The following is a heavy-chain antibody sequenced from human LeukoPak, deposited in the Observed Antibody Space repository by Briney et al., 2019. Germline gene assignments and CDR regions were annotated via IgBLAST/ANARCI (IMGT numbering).Heavy chain of an antibody. CDR3: ASWPVGWYGEDS. CDR2: IRHDGSDK. V-gene: IGHV3-30*02. Sequence: GGSLRLSCAAGGFNFRYYGMHWVRQAPGKGLEWLAFIRHDGSDKFYADSVKGRFTVSRDNAKNTLFLEMNSLRGEDTAVYYCASWPVGWYGEDSWGQGTLVTVSS. J-gene: IGHJ4*02. CDR1: GFNFRYYG. D-gene: IGHD6-19*01.